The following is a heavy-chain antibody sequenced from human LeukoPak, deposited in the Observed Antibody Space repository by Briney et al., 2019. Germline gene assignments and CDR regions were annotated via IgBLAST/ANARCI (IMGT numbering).Heavy chain of an antibody. CDR2: ISYDGSNK. CDR3: ARDRGSSSSWFDP. V-gene: IGHV3-30-3*01. J-gene: IGHJ5*02. Sequence: GRSLRLSCAASGFTFSSYAMHWVRQAPGKGLEWVAVISYDGSNKYYADSAKGRFTISRDNSKNTLYLQMNSLRAEDTAVYYCARDRGSSSSWFDPWGQGTLVTVSS. CDR1: GFTFSSYA. D-gene: IGHD6-6*01.